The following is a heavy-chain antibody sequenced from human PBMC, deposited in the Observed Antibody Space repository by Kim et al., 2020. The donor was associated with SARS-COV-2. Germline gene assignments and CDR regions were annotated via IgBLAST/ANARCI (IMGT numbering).Heavy chain of an antibody. CDR2: ISGSGGST. V-gene: IGHV3-23*01. Sequence: GGSLRLSCAASGFTFSSYAMSWVRQAPGKGLEWVSAISGSGGSTYYADSVKGRFTISRDNSKNTLYLQMNSLRAEDTALYYCAKSERITMIVMITLMDYWGQGSLVTVYS. CDR1: GFTFSSYA. CDR3: AKSERITMIVMITLMDY. J-gene: IGHJ4*02. D-gene: IGHD3-22*01.